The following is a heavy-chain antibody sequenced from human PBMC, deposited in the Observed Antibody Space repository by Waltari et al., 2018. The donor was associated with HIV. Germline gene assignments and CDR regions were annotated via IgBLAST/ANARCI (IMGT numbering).Heavy chain of an antibody. J-gene: IGHJ6*02. CDR3: AREERQTAYYGMDV. CDR2: VNAGNGNT. CDR1: GYTFTNYA. V-gene: IGHV1-3*01. D-gene: IGHD6-25*01. Sequence: QVQVVQSGAEVQKPGASVKVSCKASGYTFTNYAMHWVRQAPGQRLEWMGWVNAGNGNTKYSQKFQGRVTFTRDTSASTAYMELSSLRSEDTAVYYCAREERQTAYYGMDVWGQGTTVTVSS.